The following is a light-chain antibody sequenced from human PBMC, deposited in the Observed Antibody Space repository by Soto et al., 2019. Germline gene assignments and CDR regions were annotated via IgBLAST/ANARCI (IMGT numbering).Light chain of an antibody. J-gene: IGLJ3*02. CDR1: ISNIGSNT. Sequence: QSVLTQPPSASGTPGQRVTISCSGSISNIGSNTVNWYQQLPGTAPKLLIYSSNQRPSGVPDRFSGSKSGTSASLAISGLQSEDEADYYCAAWDDSLNGWVFGGGTKLTVL. CDR3: AAWDDSLNGWV. CDR2: SSN. V-gene: IGLV1-44*01.